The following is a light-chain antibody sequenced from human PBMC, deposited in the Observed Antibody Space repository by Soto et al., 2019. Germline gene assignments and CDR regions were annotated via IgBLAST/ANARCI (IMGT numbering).Light chain of an antibody. J-gene: IGKJ1*01. CDR1: QSVLYSSNNKTY. CDR2: WAS. V-gene: IGKV4-1*01. Sequence: DIVMTQAPDSLAVSLGERATINFKSSQSVLYSSNNKTYSAWYQQKPGQPPKLLIYWASTRETRVPDRFSGSGPGTDFTPPTSSPQAEDVPVSYGQQYYSTLAWTFGQRTKVESK. CDR3: QQYYSTLAWT.